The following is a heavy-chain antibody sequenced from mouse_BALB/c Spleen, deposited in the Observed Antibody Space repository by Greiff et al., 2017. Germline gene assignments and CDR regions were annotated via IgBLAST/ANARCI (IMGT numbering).Heavy chain of an antibody. Sequence: EVKLQESGGGLVKPGGSLKLSCAASGFTFSSYAMSWVRQTPEKRLEWVASISSGGSTYYPDSVKGRFTISRDNPKNTLFLQMTSLRSEDTAMYYCARKGGSSYAWFAYWGQGTLVTVSA. V-gene: IGHV5-6-5*01. CDR2: ISSGGST. CDR3: ARKGGSSYAWFAY. J-gene: IGHJ3*01. CDR1: GFTFSSYA. D-gene: IGHD1-1*01.